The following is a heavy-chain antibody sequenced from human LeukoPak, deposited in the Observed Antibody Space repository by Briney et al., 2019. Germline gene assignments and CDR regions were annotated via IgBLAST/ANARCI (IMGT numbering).Heavy chain of an antibody. CDR2: ITISGAAT. D-gene: IGHD3-22*01. CDR1: GFTLRSYT. CDR3: AKDLPNYYGSNGHYYKLNGDC. J-gene: IGHJ4*02. Sequence: VGSLRLSCAASGFTLRSYTTSWGCHAPRAGVWCVSAITISGAATNYTDSSKVRLTIYRVNSDNTLYLQKTLWRAADQALFYWAKDLPNYYGSNGHYYKLNGDCWGQGTLVTVSS. V-gene: IGHV3-23*01.